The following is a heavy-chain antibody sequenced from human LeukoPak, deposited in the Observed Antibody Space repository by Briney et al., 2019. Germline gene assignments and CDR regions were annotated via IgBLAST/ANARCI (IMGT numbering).Heavy chain of an antibody. J-gene: IGHJ4*03. CDR2: ISRSGSYT. V-gene: IGHV3-21*01. D-gene: IGHD3-22*01. CDR1: GFTFNTYC. CDR3: ARDTNYYDSSGDDAGSAFDY. Sequence: PGGSLRLSCAASGFTFNTYCLNWVRQAPGKGLEWVSSISRSGSYTYYSDLVKGRFTISRDAATNSLYLQMNSLRAEHTAVYYCARDTNYYDSSGDDAGSAFDYWGHRTLGTVSS.